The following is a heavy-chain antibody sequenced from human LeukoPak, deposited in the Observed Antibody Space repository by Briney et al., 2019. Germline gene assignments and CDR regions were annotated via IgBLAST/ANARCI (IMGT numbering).Heavy chain of an antibody. J-gene: IGHJ4*02. D-gene: IGHD3-9*01. Sequence: GGSLRLSCAASGFTFSSYGMHWVRQAPGKGLGWVAIIWYDGSNKYYADSVKGRFTISRDNSKNTMYLQMNSLRAEDTALYYCARGYDILTAYGDWGQGTLVTVSS. V-gene: IGHV3-33*01. CDR2: IWYDGSNK. CDR1: GFTFSSYG. CDR3: ARGYDILTAYGD.